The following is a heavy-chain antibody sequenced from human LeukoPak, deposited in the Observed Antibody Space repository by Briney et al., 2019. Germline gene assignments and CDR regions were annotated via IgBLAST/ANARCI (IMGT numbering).Heavy chain of an antibody. CDR3: ARDRAGYFDY. V-gene: IGHV4-39*07. CDR1: GGSISSSSYY. Sequence: PSETLSLTCTVSGGSISSSSYYWGWIRQPPGKGLEWIGSIYYSGSTYYNPSLKSRVTISVDTSKNQFSLKLSSVTAADTAVYYCARDRAGYFDYWGQGTLVTVSS. J-gene: IGHJ4*02. CDR2: IYYSGST.